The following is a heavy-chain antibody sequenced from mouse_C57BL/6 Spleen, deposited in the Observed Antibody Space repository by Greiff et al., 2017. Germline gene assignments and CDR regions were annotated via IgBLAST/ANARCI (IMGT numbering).Heavy chain of an antibody. CDR2: IDPSDSYT. J-gene: IGHJ1*03. V-gene: IGHV1-69*01. CDR1: GYTFTSYW. D-gene: IGHD1-1*01. Sequence: VQLQQPGAELVMPGASVKLSCKASGYTFTSYWMHWVKQRPGQGLEWIGEIDPSDSYTNYNQKFKGKSTLTVDKSSSTAYMQLSSLTSEDSAVYYCARNRPHYYGSSYGYCDVWGTGTTVTVSS. CDR3: ARNRPHYYGSSYGYCDV.